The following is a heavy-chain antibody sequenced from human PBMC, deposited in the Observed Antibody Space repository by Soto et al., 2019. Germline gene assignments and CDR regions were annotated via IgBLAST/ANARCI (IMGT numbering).Heavy chain of an antibody. CDR1: AFTFNNYA. D-gene: IGHD4-4*01. Sequence: GGSLRLSCSASAFTFNNYAMSWFRQAPGKGLEWVSGIGGSGRTTYYADSVKGRFTISRDNSKNTLYLQMNSLRAEDTAVYYCARDSSNWPSVWGQGTMVTVSS. J-gene: IGHJ3*01. CDR3: ARDSSNWPSV. CDR2: IGGSGRTT. V-gene: IGHV3-23*01.